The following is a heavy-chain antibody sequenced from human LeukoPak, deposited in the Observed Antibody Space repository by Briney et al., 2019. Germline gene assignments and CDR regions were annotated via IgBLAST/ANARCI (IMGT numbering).Heavy chain of an antibody. V-gene: IGHV3-48*02. CDR1: GFTFSSYS. CDR2: ISSSSTI. D-gene: IGHD2-2*01. Sequence: GGSLRLSCAASGFTFSSYSMNWVRQAPGKGLEWVSYISSSSTIYYADSVKGRFTISRDNAKNSLYLQMNSLRDEDTAVYYCARVGYQLPHAFDIWGQGTMVTVSS. J-gene: IGHJ3*02. CDR3: ARVGYQLPHAFDI.